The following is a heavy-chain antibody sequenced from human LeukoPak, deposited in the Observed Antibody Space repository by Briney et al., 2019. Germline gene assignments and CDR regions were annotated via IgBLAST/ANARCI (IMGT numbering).Heavy chain of an antibody. Sequence: GRSLRLSCAASGFIFSSCAMSWVRQPPGKGLEWVSTISGSGGTTYYADSVKGRFTISRDNSKNTVCLQMNSLRAEYPAVSYCAKDRYCTNDVCHGDFHYWGQGTLVTVS. CDR3: AKDRYCTNDVCHGDFHY. V-gene: IGHV3-23*01. CDR2: ISGSGGTT. CDR1: GFIFSSCA. J-gene: IGHJ4*02. D-gene: IGHD2-8*01.